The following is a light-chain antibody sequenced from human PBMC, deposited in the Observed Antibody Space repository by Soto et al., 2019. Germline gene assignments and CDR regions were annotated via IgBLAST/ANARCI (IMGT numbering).Light chain of an antibody. CDR1: QDISTY. CDR3: PKDGNAPLT. V-gene: IGKV1-27*01. CDR2: AAY. J-gene: IGKJ4*01. Sequence: DIQMTQAPSSLSASVGDRVTITCRARQDISTYLAWYQQKPGKVPKLLISAAYTLQSGVPPRFSGSGSGTEFTLNISSPQAEEGATYYCPKDGNAPLTFGGGTKVEIK.